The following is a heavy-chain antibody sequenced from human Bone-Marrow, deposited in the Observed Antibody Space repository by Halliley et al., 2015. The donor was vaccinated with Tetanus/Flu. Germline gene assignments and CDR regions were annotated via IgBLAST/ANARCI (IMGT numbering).Heavy chain of an antibody. V-gene: IGHV4-61*10. J-gene: IGHJ4*02. Sequence: GKGLDWIGVFSYPGSTPYTPSLRSRVAISLATSKSQFSLKLTSVTAADTAVYYFTTGAGWLPAYWGQGTLVTVSS. CDR2: FSYPGST. CDR3: TTGAGWLPAY. D-gene: IGHD6-19*01.